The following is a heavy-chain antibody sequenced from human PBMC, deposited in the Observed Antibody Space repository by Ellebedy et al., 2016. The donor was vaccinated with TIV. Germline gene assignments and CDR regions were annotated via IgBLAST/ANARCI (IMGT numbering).Heavy chain of an antibody. CDR1: GFTVSSYY. J-gene: IGHJ4*02. CDR2: IYSGGVT. V-gene: IGHV3-53*01. D-gene: IGHD3-22*01. CDR3: ARDLDSSGYYFAY. Sequence: PGGSLRLSCAASGFTVSSYYMTWVRQAPGKGLEWVSVIYSGGVTSYADSVKGRFTISRDNSKNTLYLQMNSLRAEDTAVYYCARDLDSSGYYFAYWGQGTPVTVSS.